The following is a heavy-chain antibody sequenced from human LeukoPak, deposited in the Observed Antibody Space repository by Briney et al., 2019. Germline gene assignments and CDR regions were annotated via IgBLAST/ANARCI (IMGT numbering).Heavy chain of an antibody. J-gene: IGHJ4*02. D-gene: IGHD6-13*01. CDR2: IRATSGTT. V-gene: IGHV3-23*01. CDR1: GFTFSHHA. Sequence: GGSLRLSCTASGFTFSHHAMSWVRQAPGKGLEWASNIRATSGTTFYADSVKGRFTISRDNSKNTLYLQMNSLRAEDTAVYYCTTNQRWSSSWYSYWGQGTLVTVSS. CDR3: TTNQRWSSSWYSY.